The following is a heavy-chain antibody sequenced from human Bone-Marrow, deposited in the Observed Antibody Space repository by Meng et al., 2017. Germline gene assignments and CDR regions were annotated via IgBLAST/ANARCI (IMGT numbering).Heavy chain of an antibody. V-gene: IGHV4-34*01. CDR2: INHSGST. Sequence: QVQLPQGGAGLLKPSETLSLTCAVYGGSFSGYYWSWIRQPPGKGLEWIGEINHSGSTNYNPSLKSRVTISVDTSKNQFSLKLSSVTAADTAVYYCARDNTMIGSFDYWGQGTLVTVSS. D-gene: IGHD3-22*01. J-gene: IGHJ4*02. CDR3: ARDNTMIGSFDY. CDR1: GGSFSGYY.